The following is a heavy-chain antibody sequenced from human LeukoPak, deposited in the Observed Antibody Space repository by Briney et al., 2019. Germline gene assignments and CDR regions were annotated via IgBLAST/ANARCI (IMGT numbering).Heavy chain of an antibody. D-gene: IGHD1-14*01. J-gene: IGHJ4*02. CDR2: INPGGGNT. CDR1: GYTFTSYY. CDR3: AREPRDSGSFDY. V-gene: IGHV1-46*01. Sequence: ASVTVSCKASGYTFTSYYMHWVRQAPGQGLEWMAIINPGGGNTGYAQKFQGRVTVTRDTSTSTVYMELSSLISEDTAVYYCAREPRDSGSFDYWGQGTLVTVSS.